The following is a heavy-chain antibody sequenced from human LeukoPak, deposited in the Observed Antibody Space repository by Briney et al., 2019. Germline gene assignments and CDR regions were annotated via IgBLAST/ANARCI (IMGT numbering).Heavy chain of an antibody. J-gene: IGHJ4*02. D-gene: IGHD1-26*01. CDR3: ARYLRVGATDYFHY. Sequence: SETVSLMCTFSGGSISSYYWSWIRQPPGKGLEGIGYIYYSGSNNYNPSLKSRVTISVDTSKNQFSLKLSSVTAADTAVYYCARYLRVGATDYFHYWGQGTLVTVSS. CDR1: GGSISSYY. CDR2: IYYSGSN. V-gene: IGHV4-59*08.